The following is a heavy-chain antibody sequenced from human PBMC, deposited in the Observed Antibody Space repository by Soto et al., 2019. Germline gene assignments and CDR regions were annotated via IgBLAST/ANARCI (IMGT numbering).Heavy chain of an antibody. J-gene: IGHJ4*02. CDR3: AKGPKYDSSGFRLVH. V-gene: IGHV3-9*03. D-gene: IGHD3-22*01. CDR1: KSTFDDYA. CDR2: ISWNSGSI. Sequence: EVHLVESGGGLVQPGRSLRLSCAASKSTFDDYAMHWVRQTPGKGLEWVSGISWNSGSIGYADSVKGRFAISRDNAKNSLYLQMNSLRPEDMALYYCAKGPKYDSSGFRLVHWGQGTLVTVSS.